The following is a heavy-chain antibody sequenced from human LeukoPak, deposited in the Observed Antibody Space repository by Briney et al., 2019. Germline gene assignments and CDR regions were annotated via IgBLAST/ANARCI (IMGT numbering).Heavy chain of an antibody. V-gene: IGHV3-15*01. CDR1: GFTFSNAW. D-gene: IGHD6-13*01. J-gene: IGHJ4*02. CDR2: IKSKTDGGTT. Sequence: GGSLRLSCAASGFTFSNAWMSWVRQAPGKGLEWVGRIKSKTDGGTTDYAAPMKGRFTISRDDSKNTLYLQMNSLKTEDTAVYYCTTGIAAAGNHDYWGQGTLVTVSS. CDR3: TTGIAAAGNHDY.